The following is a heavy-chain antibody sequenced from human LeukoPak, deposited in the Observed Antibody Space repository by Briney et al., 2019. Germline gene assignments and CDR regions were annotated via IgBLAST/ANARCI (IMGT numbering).Heavy chain of an antibody. V-gene: IGHV1-24*01. CDR2: FDPEDGET. J-gene: IGHJ6*03. CDR1: GYTLTELS. D-gene: IGHD2-8*01. Sequence: ASVKVSCKVSGYTLTELSMHWVRQAPGKGLEWMGGFDPEDGETVYAQKFQGRLTMTEDTSTDTAYMELSSLRSDDTAVYYCARDLMVRYYYYYMDVWGKGTTVTVSS. CDR3: ARDLMVRYYYYYMDV.